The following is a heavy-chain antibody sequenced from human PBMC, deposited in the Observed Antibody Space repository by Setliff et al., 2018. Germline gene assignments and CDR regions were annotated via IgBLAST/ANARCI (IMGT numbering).Heavy chain of an antibody. CDR2: IYHSGST. V-gene: IGHV4-38-2*01. Sequence: KTSETLSLTCAVSGYSISSGYYWGWIRQPPGKGLEWIGSIYHSGSTYYNPSLKSRVTISVDTSKNQFSLKLSSVTAADTAVYYCARLYIVVVVAATPAWFDPWGQGTQVTVSS. D-gene: IGHD2-15*01. CDR1: GYSISSGYY. J-gene: IGHJ5*02. CDR3: ARLYIVVVVAATPAWFDP.